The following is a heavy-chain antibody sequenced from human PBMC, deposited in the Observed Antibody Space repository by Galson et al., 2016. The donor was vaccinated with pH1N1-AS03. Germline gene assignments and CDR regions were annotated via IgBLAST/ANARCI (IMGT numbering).Heavy chain of an antibody. CDR3: ARRDSGWNWYFDL. CDR2: ISWKSGRI. V-gene: IGHV3-9*01. D-gene: IGHD6-19*01. CDR1: GFTFDDYS. Sequence: SLRLSCAASGFTFDDYSMHWVRQVPGKGLEWVSGISWKSGRIGYADSVKGRFTISRDNAKNSLYLQMNSLRAEDTAVYYCARRDSGWNWYFDLWGRGTLVTVSS. J-gene: IGHJ2*01.